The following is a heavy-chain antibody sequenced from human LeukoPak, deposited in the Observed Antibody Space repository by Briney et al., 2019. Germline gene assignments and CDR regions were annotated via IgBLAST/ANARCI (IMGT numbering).Heavy chain of an antibody. CDR2: IYYSGST. D-gene: IGHD3-22*01. J-gene: IGHJ3*02. CDR3: ARVLEYDSSGYYLRRAFDI. V-gene: IGHV4-59*11. Sequence: SETMSLTCTVSGSSISSHYWSWIRQPPGKGLEWIGDIYYSGSTNYNPSLKSRVTISVDTSKNQFSLKLSSVTAADTAVYYCARVLEYDSSGYYLRRAFDIWGQGTMVTVSS. CDR1: GSSISSHY.